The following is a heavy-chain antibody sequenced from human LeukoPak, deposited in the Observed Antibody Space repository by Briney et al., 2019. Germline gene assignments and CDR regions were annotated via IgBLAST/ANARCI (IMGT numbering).Heavy chain of an antibody. CDR2: IKEDGTEK. J-gene: IGHJ4*02. CDR1: EFAFSNYW. V-gene: IGHV3-7*01. CDR3: TTWGSWSHFDY. D-gene: IGHD3-3*01. Sequence: GGSLRLSCAASEFAFSNYWMSWVRQAPGKGLEWVANIKEDGTEKNYVGSVKGRFTISRDNAKNSLYLQMNSLRAEDTAVYYCTTWGSWSHFDYWGQGTLVTVSS.